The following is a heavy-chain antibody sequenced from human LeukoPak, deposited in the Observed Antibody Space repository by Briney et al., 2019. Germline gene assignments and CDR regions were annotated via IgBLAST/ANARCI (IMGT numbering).Heavy chain of an antibody. CDR1: GLTVSGNV. V-gene: IGHV3-66*04. CDR2: IYRDGTT. D-gene: IGHD1-14*01. CDR3: AKLRPHAMEDY. Sequence: PGGSLRLSCAASGLTVSGNVMSWVRQAPGKGLEWVSVIYRDGTTYYTDSVKGRFTISRDNSKNTLYLQMNSLRAEDPAIYYCAKLRPHAMEDYWGPGTLVTVSS. J-gene: IGHJ4*02.